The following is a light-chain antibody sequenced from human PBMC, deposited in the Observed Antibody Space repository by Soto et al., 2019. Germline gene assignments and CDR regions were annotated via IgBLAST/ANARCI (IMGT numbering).Light chain of an antibody. CDR1: QSVSSN. V-gene: IGKV3-15*01. J-gene: IGKJ1*01. CDR2: GAS. Sequence: EIVMTQSPATPSVSPGERAPLSCRARQSVSSNLAWYQQKPGQAPRLLIYGASTRATGIPARFSGSGSGTEFTLTISSLQSEDFAVYYCQQYNNWPPGRTFGQGTKVDIK. CDR3: QQYNNWPPGRT.